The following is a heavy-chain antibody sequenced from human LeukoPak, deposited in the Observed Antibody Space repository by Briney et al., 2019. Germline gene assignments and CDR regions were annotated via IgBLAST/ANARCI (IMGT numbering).Heavy chain of an antibody. CDR3: ATLTTVVLDAFDI. Sequence: GGSLRLSCAASGFTFRSHSMNWVRQAPGKGLEWVSSISSSSGSIYYADSVKGRFTISRDNAKNSLYLQVNSLRAEDTAVYYCATLTTVVLDAFDIWGQGTMVTVSS. CDR2: ISSSSGSI. D-gene: IGHD4-23*01. CDR1: GFTFRSHS. J-gene: IGHJ3*02. V-gene: IGHV3-21*01.